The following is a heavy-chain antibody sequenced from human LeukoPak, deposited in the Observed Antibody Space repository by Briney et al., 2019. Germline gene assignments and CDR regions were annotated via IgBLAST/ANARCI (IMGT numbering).Heavy chain of an antibody. V-gene: IGHV1-69*13. Sequence: GASVKVSCKASGGTFSSYAISWVRQAPGQGLEWMGGIIPIFGTANYAQKFQGRVTITADESTGTAYMELSSLRSEDTAVFYCARDWVTTGFDYWGQGTLVTVSS. CDR1: GGTFSSYA. J-gene: IGHJ4*02. D-gene: IGHD4-17*01. CDR2: IIPIFGTA. CDR3: ARDWVTTGFDY.